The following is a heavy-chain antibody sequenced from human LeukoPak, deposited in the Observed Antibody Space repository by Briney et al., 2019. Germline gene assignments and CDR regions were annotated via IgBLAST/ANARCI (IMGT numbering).Heavy chain of an antibody. D-gene: IGHD3-22*01. CDR1: GYSISSGYY. CDR3: ARSLHYYYDSSGYFDY. V-gene: IGHV4-38-2*01. CDR2: IYHSGST. J-gene: IGHJ4*02. Sequence: PSETLSLTCAVSGYSISSGYYWGWIRQPPGKGLEWIGSIYHSGSTYYNPSLKSRVTISVDTSKNQFSLKLSSVTAADTAVYYRARSLHYYYDSSGYFDYWGQGTLVTVSS.